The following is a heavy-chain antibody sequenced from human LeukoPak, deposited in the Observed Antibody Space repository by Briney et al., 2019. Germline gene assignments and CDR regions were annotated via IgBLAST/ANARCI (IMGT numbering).Heavy chain of an antibody. D-gene: IGHD1-26*01. Sequence: SVKVSCKASGGTFSSYATNWVRQAPGQGLEWMGAIIPIFGTSNYAQKFQGRVTITADESTSTAYMELTSLRSEDTAVYYCARKLSGSLHFDYWGQGTLVTVSS. CDR3: ARKLSGSLHFDY. V-gene: IGHV1-69*01. CDR1: GGTFSSYA. J-gene: IGHJ4*02. CDR2: IIPIFGTS.